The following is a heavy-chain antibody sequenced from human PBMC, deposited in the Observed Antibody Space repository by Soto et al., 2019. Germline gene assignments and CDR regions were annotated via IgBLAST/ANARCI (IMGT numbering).Heavy chain of an antibody. CDR2: FSGGGGGT. Sequence: GGSLRLSCAASGVSLSSYGMSWVRQAPGKGLKWISAFSGGGGGTDYTAAVKGRFTISRDDSKNTLFLQMSSLRADDTAVYYCAKHMTAYGPRALDSWGHGTLVTVYS. CDR1: GVSLSSYG. CDR3: AKHMTAYGPRALDS. D-gene: IGHD2-21*02. J-gene: IGHJ5*01. V-gene: IGHV3-23*01.